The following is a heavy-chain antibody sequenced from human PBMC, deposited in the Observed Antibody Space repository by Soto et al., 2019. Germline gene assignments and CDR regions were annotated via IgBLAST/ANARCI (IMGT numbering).Heavy chain of an antibody. D-gene: IGHD2-21*01. J-gene: IGHJ6*02. CDR3: ARESLQVISDGMDV. CDR1: GYTFTGYY. Sequence: ASVKVSCKASGYTFTGYYVHWVREAPGQGLEWMGWINPETGGTSYAQKFRGRVTLSRDTSINTAYLELSSLRFDDAAVYFCARESLQVISDGMDVWGQGTTVTVSS. CDR2: INPETGGT. V-gene: IGHV1-2*02.